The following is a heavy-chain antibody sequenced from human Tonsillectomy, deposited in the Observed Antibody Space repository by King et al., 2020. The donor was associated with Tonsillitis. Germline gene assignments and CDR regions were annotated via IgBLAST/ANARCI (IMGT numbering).Heavy chain of an antibody. CDR1: GGTFSSYA. CDR3: ARGDSSFSTWFDP. Sequence: QLVQSGAEVKKPGSSVKVSCKASGGTFSSYAFSWVRQAPGQGLEWVGGIIPLFGTLNFAQKFQGRVTITADESTSTAYMELSSLRSEDTAVYYCARGDSSFSTWFDPWGQGTLVTVSS. CDR2: IIPLFGTL. V-gene: IGHV1-69*01. J-gene: IGHJ5*02. D-gene: IGHD3-22*01.